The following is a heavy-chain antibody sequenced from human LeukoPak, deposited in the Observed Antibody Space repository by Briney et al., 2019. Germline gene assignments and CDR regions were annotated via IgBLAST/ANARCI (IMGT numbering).Heavy chain of an antibody. CDR2: INHSGST. V-gene: IGHV4-34*01. Sequence: PSETLSLTCAVYGGSFSGYYWSWIRQPPGEGLEWIGEINHSGSTNYNPSLKSRVTISVDTSKNHFSLKLTSVTAADTAVYYCARGEPAAATKGFDYWGQGTLVTVSS. J-gene: IGHJ4*02. CDR1: GGSFSGYY. CDR3: ARGEPAAATKGFDY. D-gene: IGHD2-2*01.